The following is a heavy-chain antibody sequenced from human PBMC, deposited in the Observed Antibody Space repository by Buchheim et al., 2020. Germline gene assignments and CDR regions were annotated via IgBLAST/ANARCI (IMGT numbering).Heavy chain of an antibody. CDR1: GGSVSSGSYY. Sequence: QVQLQESGPGLVKPSETLSLTCTVSGGSVSSGSYYWSWIRQPPGKGLEWIGYIYHSGSTYYNPSLKSRVTISVDRSKNQFSLKLSSVTAADTAVYYCARGATTVDRGLGWFDPWGQGTL. V-gene: IGHV4-30-2*01. CDR2: IYHSGST. CDR3: ARGATTVDRGLGWFDP. D-gene: IGHD4-23*01. J-gene: IGHJ5*02.